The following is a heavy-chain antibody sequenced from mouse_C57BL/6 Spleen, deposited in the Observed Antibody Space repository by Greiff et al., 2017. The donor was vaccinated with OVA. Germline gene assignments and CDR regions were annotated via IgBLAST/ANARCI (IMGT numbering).Heavy chain of an antibody. J-gene: IGHJ4*01. D-gene: IGHD4-1*01. CDR2: ISSGSSTI. V-gene: IGHV5-17*01. CDR3: ATGTWMDY. CDR1: GFTFSDYG. Sequence: VQLKESGGGLVKPGGSLKLSCAASGFTFSDYGMHWVRQAPEKGLEWVAYISSGSSTIYYADTVKGRFTISRDNAKNTLFLQMTSLRSEDTAMYYCATGTWMDYWGQGTSVTVSS.